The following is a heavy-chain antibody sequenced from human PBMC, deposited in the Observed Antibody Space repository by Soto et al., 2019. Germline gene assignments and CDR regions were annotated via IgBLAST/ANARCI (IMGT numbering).Heavy chain of an antibody. Sequence: GGSLRLSCAASGFTFDDYAMHWVRQAPGKGLEWVSGISWNSGSIGYADSVKGRFTISRDNAKNSLYLQMNSLRAEDTALYYCAKDGGRYYDFWSGYLDYWGQGTLVTVSS. D-gene: IGHD3-3*01. CDR3: AKDGGRYYDFWSGYLDY. J-gene: IGHJ4*02. CDR2: ISWNSGSI. V-gene: IGHV3-9*01. CDR1: GFTFDDYA.